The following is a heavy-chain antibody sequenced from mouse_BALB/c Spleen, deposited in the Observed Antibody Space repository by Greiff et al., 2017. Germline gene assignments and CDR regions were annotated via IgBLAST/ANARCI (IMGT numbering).Heavy chain of an antibody. Sequence: EVKLVESGPGLVKPSQSLSLTCSVTGYSITSGYYWNWIRQFPGNKLEWMGYISYDGSNNYNPSLKNRISITRDTSKNQFFLKLNSVTTEDTATYYCASDGYHYAMDYWGQGTSVTVSS. J-gene: IGHJ4*01. V-gene: IGHV3-6*02. CDR1: GYSITSGYY. D-gene: IGHD2-2*01. CDR2: ISYDGSN. CDR3: ASDGYHYAMDY.